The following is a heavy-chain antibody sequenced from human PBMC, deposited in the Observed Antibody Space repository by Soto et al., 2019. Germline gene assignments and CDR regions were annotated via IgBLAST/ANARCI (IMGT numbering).Heavy chain of an antibody. CDR1: GGTSTRYA. V-gene: IGHV1-69*06. D-gene: IGHD3-3*01. CDR2: IVPMFGTS. CDR3: NGVSEYDFWRGYL. Sequence: QERLVQSGAEVRKPGSSVKVSCKITGGTSTRYAINWVRQAPGQGLEWMGGIVPMFGTSNYAQKFQGRVKITADTSMKIAYMEFKSMGSEDTAVYYCNGVSEYDFWRGYLWGQGTMVSVSS. J-gene: IGHJ4*02.